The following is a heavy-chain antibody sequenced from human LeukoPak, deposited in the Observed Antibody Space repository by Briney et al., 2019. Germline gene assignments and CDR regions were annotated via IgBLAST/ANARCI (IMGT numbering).Heavy chain of an antibody. CDR3: AREVEMATSTEFQNFDY. D-gene: IGHD5-24*01. Sequence: SETLSLTCTVSGGSISSGGYYWSWIRQHPGKGLEWIGEINHSGSTNYNPSLKSRVTISVDTSKNQFSLKLSSVTAADTAVYYCAREVEMATSTEFQNFDYWGQGTLVTVSS. CDR2: INHSGST. V-gene: IGHV4-39*07. J-gene: IGHJ4*02. CDR1: GGSISSGGYY.